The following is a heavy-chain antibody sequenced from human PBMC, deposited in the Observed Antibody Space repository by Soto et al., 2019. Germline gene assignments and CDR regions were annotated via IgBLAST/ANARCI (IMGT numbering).Heavy chain of an antibody. D-gene: IGHD3-10*01. Sequence: EVQLVESGGGLVQPGGSLRLSCAASGFTFSDNWMSWVRQAPGKGLECVANIKTDGSEKYYVDPVKGRFTISRDNAKNSLYLQMNSLRAEDTAVYYCATSMGRGGNDYWGQGTVVAASS. J-gene: IGHJ4*02. CDR3: ATSMGRGGNDY. CDR1: GFTFSDNW. V-gene: IGHV3-7*05. CDR2: IKTDGSEK.